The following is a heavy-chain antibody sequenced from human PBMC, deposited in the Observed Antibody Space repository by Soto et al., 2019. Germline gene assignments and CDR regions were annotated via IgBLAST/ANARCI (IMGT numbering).Heavy chain of an antibody. V-gene: IGHV3-21*01. D-gene: IGHD3-10*01. Sequence: GGSLRLSCAASRFTFSSYNMNWVRQAPGKGLEWVSSISSTSSFIYYADSVKGRFTISRDNAKNSLYLQMDSLRAEDTAVYYCARGPGKDFDYWGQGTLVTVSS. CDR2: ISSTSSFI. CDR3: ARGPGKDFDY. J-gene: IGHJ4*02. CDR1: RFTFSSYN.